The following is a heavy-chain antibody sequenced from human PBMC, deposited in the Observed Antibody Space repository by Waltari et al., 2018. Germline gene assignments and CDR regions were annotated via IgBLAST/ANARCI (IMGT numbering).Heavy chain of an antibody. CDR3: ARRDGGAGAFDI. J-gene: IGHJ3*02. CDR1: GGSMSGYY. Sequence: QVQVQESGPGLVKPSETLSLTCTVSGGSMSGYYWSWIRQAPGKGPEWIGYIYYSGGTNYRPSLKGRVTISVDTSKNQVSLRLSSVTAADAAVYYCARRDGGAGAFDIWGQGTTVTVSS. CDR2: IYYSGGT. D-gene: IGHD4-17*01. V-gene: IGHV4-59*12.